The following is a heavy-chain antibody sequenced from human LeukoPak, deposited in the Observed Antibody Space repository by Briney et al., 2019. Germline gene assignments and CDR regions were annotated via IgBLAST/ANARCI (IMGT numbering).Heavy chain of an antibody. CDR1: GGTFSSYA. V-gene: IGHV1-69*13. Sequence: GASVKVSCKASGGTFSSYAISWVRQAPGQGLEWMGGIIPIFGTANYAQKFQGRVTITADEPTSTAYMELSSLRSEDTAVYYCARGGRCSSTSCYTSAEYFQHWGQGTLVTVSS. CDR2: IIPIFGTA. J-gene: IGHJ1*01. CDR3: ARGGRCSSTSCYTSAEYFQH. D-gene: IGHD2-2*02.